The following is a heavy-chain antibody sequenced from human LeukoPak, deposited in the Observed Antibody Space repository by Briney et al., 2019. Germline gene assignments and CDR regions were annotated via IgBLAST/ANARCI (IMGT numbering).Heavy chain of an antibody. V-gene: IGHV3-23*01. CDR2: LSGSGGST. CDR3: AELGITMIGGV. J-gene: IGHJ6*04. Sequence: PGGSLRLSCAASGFTFSGNAMSWVRQAPGTGLQWVSTLSGSGGSTYYADSVKGRFTISRDTSKNTLYLQMNSLRAEDTAVYYCAELGITMIGGVWGKGTTVTISS. CDR1: GFTFSGNA. D-gene: IGHD3-10*02.